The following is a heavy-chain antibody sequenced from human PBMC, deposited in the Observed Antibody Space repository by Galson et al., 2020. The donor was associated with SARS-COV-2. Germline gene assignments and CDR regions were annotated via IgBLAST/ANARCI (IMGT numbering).Heavy chain of an antibody. CDR1: GGSISSGNYF. J-gene: IGHJ5*02. D-gene: IGHD4-4*01. CDR3: ARAGSNYEDWFDP. CDR2: IFYGGSA. V-gene: IGHV4-31*03. Sequence: SETLSLTCTVSGGSISSGNYFWTWIRQHPGKGLEWIGYIFYGGSAYYNPSLKSRLTMSIDSSKNQFSLRLSSVTAADTAVYFCARAGSNYEDWFDPWDQGTLVTVSS.